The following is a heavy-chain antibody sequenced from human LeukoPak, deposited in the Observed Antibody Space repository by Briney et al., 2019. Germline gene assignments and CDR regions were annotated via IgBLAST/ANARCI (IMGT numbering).Heavy chain of an antibody. V-gene: IGHV3-21*01. CDR3: ARDRV. J-gene: IGHJ4*02. Sequence: PGGSLRLSCAASGFTFSSYTMNWVRQAPGKGLEWVSSISSSSTYIYYADSVKGRFTIPRDNAKNSVYLQMNSLRADDTAVYYCARDRVGGQGTLVTVSS. CDR1: GFTFSSYT. CDR2: ISSSSTYI.